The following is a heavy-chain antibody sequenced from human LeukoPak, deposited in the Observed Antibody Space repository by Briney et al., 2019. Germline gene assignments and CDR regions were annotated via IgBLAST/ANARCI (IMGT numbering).Heavy chain of an antibody. CDR1: GGTFSSYA. CDR3: ARDRLELHYMDV. CDR2: IIPIFGTA. V-gene: IGHV1-69*13. Sequence: SVKVSCKASGGTFSSYAISWVRQAPGQGLEWMGGIIPIFGTANYAQKFQGRVTITADESTSTAYMELSSLRSEDTAVYYCARDRLELHYMDVWGKGTTVTVSS. D-gene: IGHD1-7*01. J-gene: IGHJ6*03.